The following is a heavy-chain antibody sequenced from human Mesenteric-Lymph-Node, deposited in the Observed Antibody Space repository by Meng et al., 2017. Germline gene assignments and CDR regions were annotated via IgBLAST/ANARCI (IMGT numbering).Heavy chain of an antibody. D-gene: IGHD5-24*01. CDR3: AQGNGYKSGYFDY. CDR2: IIPIFGTA. V-gene: IGHV1-69*01. J-gene: IGHJ4*02. Sequence: VRLVQSGAEVKKPGSVGKAACKASGGTFSSYAISWVRQAPGQGLEWMGGIIPIFGTANYAQKFQGRVTITADESTSTAYMELSSLRSEDTAVYYCAQGNGYKSGYFDYWGQGTLVTVPS. CDR1: GGTFSSYA.